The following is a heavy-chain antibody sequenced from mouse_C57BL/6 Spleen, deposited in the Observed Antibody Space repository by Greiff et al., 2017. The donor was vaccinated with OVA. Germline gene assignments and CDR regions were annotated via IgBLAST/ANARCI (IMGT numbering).Heavy chain of an antibody. V-gene: IGHV1-15*01. CDR2: IDPETGGT. CDR1: GYTFTDYE. CDR3: TRTGEDY. J-gene: IGHJ2*01. Sequence: LQESGAELVRPGASVTLSCKASGYTFTDYEMHWVKQTPVHGLEWIGAIDPETGGTAYNQKFKGKAILTADKSSSTAYMELRSLTSEDSAVYYCTRTGEDYWGQGTTLTVSS.